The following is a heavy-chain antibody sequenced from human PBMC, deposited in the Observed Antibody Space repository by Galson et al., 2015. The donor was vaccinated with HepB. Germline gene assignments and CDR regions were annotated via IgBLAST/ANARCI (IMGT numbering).Heavy chain of an antibody. CDR1: GFTFNSYV. D-gene: IGHD3-22*01. CDR2: ISSSSSTI. Sequence: SLRLSCAASGFTFNSYVVGWVRQAPGKGLEWVSYISSSSSTIYYADSVKGRFTISRDNAKNSLYLQMNSLRAEDTAVYYCAREPNYDISSYYFDYWGQGTLVTVSS. J-gene: IGHJ4*02. V-gene: IGHV3-48*01. CDR3: AREPNYDISSYYFDY.